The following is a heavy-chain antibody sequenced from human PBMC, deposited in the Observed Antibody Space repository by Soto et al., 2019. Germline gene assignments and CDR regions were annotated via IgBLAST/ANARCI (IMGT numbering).Heavy chain of an antibody. V-gene: IGHV1-2*02. CDR3: GRGRSGQIVVFY. Sequence: APVKGSCKAFGYTFTGPYIPWGRQAPEQGPEWMGEIGPESGATRYAQKFQGRVTMTRDTSITTVYMELKNLSPDDTAVYYCGRGRSGQIVVFYWGQGTPVTVSS. D-gene: IGHD1-26*01. J-gene: IGHJ4*02. CDR2: IGPESGAT. CDR1: GYTFTGPY.